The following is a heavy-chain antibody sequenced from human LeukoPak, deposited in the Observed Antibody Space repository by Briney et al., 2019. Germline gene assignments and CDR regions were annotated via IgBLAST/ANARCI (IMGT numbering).Heavy chain of an antibody. J-gene: IGHJ4*02. CDR3: ASKGMGGDDLGLFDY. V-gene: IGHV4-31*03. D-gene: IGHD3-16*01. Sequence: SETLSLTCTVSGGSISSGGYYWSWIRQHPGKGLEWIGYIYYSGSTYYNPSLKSRVTIPVDTSKNQFSLKLSFVTAADTAVYYCASKGMGGDDLGLFDYWGQGTLVTVSS. CDR2: IYYSGST. CDR1: GGSISSGGYY.